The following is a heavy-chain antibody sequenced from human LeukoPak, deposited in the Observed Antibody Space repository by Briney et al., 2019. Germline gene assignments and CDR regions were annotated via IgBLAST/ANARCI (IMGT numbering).Heavy chain of an antibody. CDR3: ARGYYGEGATTGYAFDI. CDR2: IYHSGST. D-gene: IGHD1-26*01. V-gene: IGHV4-39*07. CDR1: GGSISSDSYY. J-gene: IGHJ3*02. Sequence: PSETLSLTCTVYGGSISSDSYYWGWIRQPPGKGLEWIGSIYHSGSTYYNPSLKSRVTISVDTSKNQFSLKLSSVTAADTAVYYCARGYYGEGATTGYAFDIWGQGTMVTVSS.